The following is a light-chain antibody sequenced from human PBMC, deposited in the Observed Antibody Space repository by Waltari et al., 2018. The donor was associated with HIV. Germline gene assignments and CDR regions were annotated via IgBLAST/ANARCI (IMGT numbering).Light chain of an antibody. J-gene: IGLJ3*02. CDR3: CSYGGGYTWL. V-gene: IGLV2-11*01. CDR2: DVT. Sequence: HSALTQPRSVSGSPGQAVPISCNGSNSDICGYTHVSWYQVPSDKDPQVISYDVTKRPSGVPARISGSKSGNTASLTISGLQAEDEADYYCCSYGGGYTWLFGGGT. CDR1: NSDICGYTH.